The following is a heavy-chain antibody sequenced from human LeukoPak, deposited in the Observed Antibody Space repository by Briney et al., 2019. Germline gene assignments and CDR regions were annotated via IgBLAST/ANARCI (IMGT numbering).Heavy chain of an antibody. V-gene: IGHV1-18*01. D-gene: IGHD3-9*01. CDR2: ISAYNGNT. Sequence: GASVKVSCKASGYTFTSYGISWVRQAPGQGLEWMGWISAYNGNTNYAQKLQGRVTMTTDTSTSTAYMELRSLRSDDTAVYYCARDNTIRRYFDWWSLESDYWGQGTLVTVSS. J-gene: IGHJ4*02. CDR1: GYTFTSYG. CDR3: ARDNTIRRYFDWWSLESDY.